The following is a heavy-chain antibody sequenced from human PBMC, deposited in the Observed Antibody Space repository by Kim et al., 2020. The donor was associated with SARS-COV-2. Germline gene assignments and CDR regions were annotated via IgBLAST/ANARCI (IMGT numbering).Heavy chain of an antibody. J-gene: IGHJ4*02. CDR1: GYTFSDYW. D-gene: IGHD6-6*01. Sequence: GESLKISCTASGYTFSDYWIGWVRQMPGRRLEWMGVIYPGGSDTRYSPSFQGQVTISADATTAYVQWSSLKASDSAMYYCARLPGSSADENVDYWGQGTLVIVSS. CDR2: IYPGGSDT. V-gene: IGHV5-51*01. CDR3: ARLPGSSADENVDY.